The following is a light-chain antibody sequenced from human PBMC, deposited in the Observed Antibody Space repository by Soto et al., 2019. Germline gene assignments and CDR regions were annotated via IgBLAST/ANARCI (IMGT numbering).Light chain of an antibody. CDR1: QSISTW. Sequence: DIQMTQSPSTLSASVGDRVTITCRASQSISTWLAWYQQKPWKAPKLLIYDASSLQSGVPSRFSGSGSGIEFTLTISGLQPDDFATYYCQQYNSFSGTFGQGTKLEIK. CDR3: QQYNSFSGT. V-gene: IGKV1-5*01. J-gene: IGKJ2*02. CDR2: DAS.